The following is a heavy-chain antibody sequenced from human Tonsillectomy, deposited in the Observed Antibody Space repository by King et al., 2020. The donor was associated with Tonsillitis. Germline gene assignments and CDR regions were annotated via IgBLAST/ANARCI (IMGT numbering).Heavy chain of an antibody. V-gene: IGHV4-59*01. CDR1: GASTNGYY. J-gene: IGHJ4*02. CDR3: VRVRSYYDLLFDY. CDR2: FFPSGDT. D-gene: IGHD3-3*01. Sequence: VQLQESGPGLVTPSETLSLTCTVSGASTNGYYWGWIRQPPGEGLQWVGHFFPSGDTNYNPPRNGRVTISVDTSKNQLSLRLSSVTAADTAVYYCVRVRSYYDLLFDYWGQGTLVIVSS.